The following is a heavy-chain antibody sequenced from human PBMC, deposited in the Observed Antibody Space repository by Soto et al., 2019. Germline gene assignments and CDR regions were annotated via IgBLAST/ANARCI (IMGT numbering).Heavy chain of an antibody. J-gene: IGHJ6*02. D-gene: IGHD2-15*01. V-gene: IGHV3-15*01. Sequence: GGYLRLSCAASGFTFSNAWLSWVCQATGKRPEWGGRIKSKTDGGTTDYAAPVKGRFTISRDDSKNTLYLQMNSLKTEDTAVYYCTTIPLTSGYYYSGMDVWGQGTTVTVSS. CDR1: GFTFSNAW. CDR3: TTIPLTSGYYYSGMDV. CDR2: IKSKTDGGTT.